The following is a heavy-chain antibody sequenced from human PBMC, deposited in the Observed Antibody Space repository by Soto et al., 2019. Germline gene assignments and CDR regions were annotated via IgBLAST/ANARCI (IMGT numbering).Heavy chain of an antibody. J-gene: IGHJ5*02. CDR2: INPNSGGT. V-gene: IGHV1-2*02. CDR3: ARDLEGLDYDFWSGYGWFDP. D-gene: IGHD3-3*01. CDR1: GYTFTGYY. Sequence: ASVKVSCKASGYTFTGYYMHWVRQAPGQGLEWMGWINPNSGGTNYAQKFQGRVTMTRDTSISTAYMELSGLRSDDTAVYYCARDLEGLDYDFWSGYGWFDPWGQGTLVTVSS.